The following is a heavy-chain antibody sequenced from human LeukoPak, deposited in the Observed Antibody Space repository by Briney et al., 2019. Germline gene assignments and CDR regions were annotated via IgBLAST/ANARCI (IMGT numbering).Heavy chain of an antibody. J-gene: IGHJ4*02. CDR1: GGTFSSYA. CDR2: NIPIFGTA. CDR3: ARVGMEEGEPREPSY. D-gene: IGHD3-16*01. Sequence: ASVKVSCKASGGTFSSYAISWVRQAPGQGLEWMGGNIPIFGTANYAQKFQGRVTITADESTSTAYMELSSLRSEDTAVYYCARVGMEEGEPREPSYWGQGTLVTVSS. V-gene: IGHV1-69*13.